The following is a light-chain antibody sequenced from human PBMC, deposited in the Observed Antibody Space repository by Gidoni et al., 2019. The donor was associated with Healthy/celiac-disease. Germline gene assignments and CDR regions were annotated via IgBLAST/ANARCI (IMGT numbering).Light chain of an antibody. Sequence: LVMTQSPAPLSVSPGARATLSCRASQSVSSNLAWYQQKPGQAPRLLIYGASTRATGIPARFSGSGSGTEFTLTISSLQSEDFAVYYCQQYNNWLTFGGGTKVDIK. J-gene: IGKJ4*01. CDR2: GAS. CDR3: QQYNNWLT. CDR1: QSVSSN. V-gene: IGKV3-15*01.